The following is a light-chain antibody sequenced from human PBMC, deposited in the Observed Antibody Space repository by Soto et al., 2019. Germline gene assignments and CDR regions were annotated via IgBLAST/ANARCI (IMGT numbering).Light chain of an antibody. CDR3: QQYYSSPLT. J-gene: IGKJ4*01. V-gene: IGKV4-1*01. CDR1: QSGLKSSNNKNY. Sequence: DIVMTQSPDSLAVSLGERAAINCKSSQSGLKSSNNKNYLTWYQQKPGQPPKLLIYWASTRESGVPDRFSGSGSGTDFPLTISSLQAEDVAIYYCQQYYSSPLTFGGGTKVEIK. CDR2: WAS.